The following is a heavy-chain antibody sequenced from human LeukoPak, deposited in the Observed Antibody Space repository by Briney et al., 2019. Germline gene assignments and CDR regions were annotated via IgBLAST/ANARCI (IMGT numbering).Heavy chain of an antibody. V-gene: IGHV5-51*01. CDR3: ARRSPYSNYWWSDP. J-gene: IGHJ5*02. Sequence: GESLKISCKGSGYSFSSYWIGWVRQMPGKGLEWLGIIYPGDSDTRYSPSFQDQVIISADKSISTAYLQWSSLKASDTAIYYCARRSPYSNYWWSDPWGQGTLVTVSS. CDR2: IYPGDSDT. D-gene: IGHD4-11*01. CDR1: GYSFSSYW.